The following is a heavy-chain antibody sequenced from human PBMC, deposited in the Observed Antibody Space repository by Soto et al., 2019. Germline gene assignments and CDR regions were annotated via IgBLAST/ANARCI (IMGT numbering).Heavy chain of an antibody. CDR1: GFTFSSYG. D-gene: IGHD2-2*01. Sequence: GGSLRLSCAASGFTFSSYGMHWVRQAPGKGLEWVAVISYDGSNKYYADSVKGRFTISRDNSKNTLYLQMNSLRAEDTAVYYCAKGSVPAARTYYYYGMDVWGQGTTVTVSS. CDR2: ISYDGSNK. J-gene: IGHJ6*02. CDR3: AKGSVPAARTYYYYGMDV. V-gene: IGHV3-30*18.